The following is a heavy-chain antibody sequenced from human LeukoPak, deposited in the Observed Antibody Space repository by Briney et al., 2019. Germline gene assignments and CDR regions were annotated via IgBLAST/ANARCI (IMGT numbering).Heavy chain of an antibody. Sequence: ASVKVSCKASGYTFTGYYMHWVRQAPGQGLEWMGRINPNSGGTNYAQKFQGRVTMTRDKSISTAYMDLSRLRSDDTAVYYCARDPRQEGWFDPWGQGTLVTVSS. CDR1: GYTFTGYY. V-gene: IGHV1-2*06. J-gene: IGHJ5*02. CDR2: INPNSGGT. CDR3: ARDPRQEGWFDP.